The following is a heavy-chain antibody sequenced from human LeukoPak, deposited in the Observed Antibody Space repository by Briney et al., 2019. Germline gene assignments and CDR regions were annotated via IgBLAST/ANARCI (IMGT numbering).Heavy chain of an antibody. CDR3: ARDQRAYYYDSSGYPFDY. V-gene: IGHV1-18*04. D-gene: IGHD3-22*01. CDR1: GYTFTMYY. J-gene: IGHJ4*02. CDR2: ISAYNGNT. Sequence: ASVKVSCKASGYTFTMYYIHWVRQAPGQGLEWTGWISAYNGNTNYAQKLQGRVTMTTDTSTSTAYMELRSLRSDDTAVYYCARDQRAYYYDSSGYPFDYWGQGTLVTVSS.